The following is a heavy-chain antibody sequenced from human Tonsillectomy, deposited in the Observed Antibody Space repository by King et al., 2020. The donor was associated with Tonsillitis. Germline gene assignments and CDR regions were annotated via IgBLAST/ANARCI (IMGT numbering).Heavy chain of an antibody. J-gene: IGHJ4*02. D-gene: IGHD2-8*01. Sequence: VQLVESEAEAKNPGASVRVSCKASGYTFTGYYIHWVRQASGQGPEWMGWINPKTGVTNSAQKFQGRVTMTRDTSINTVYMELSSLRSDDTAVYYCARWEFRTINYFDYWGQGSLVTVSS. V-gene: IGHV1-2*02. CDR3: ARWEFRTINYFDY. CDR2: INPKTGVT. CDR1: GYTFTGYY.